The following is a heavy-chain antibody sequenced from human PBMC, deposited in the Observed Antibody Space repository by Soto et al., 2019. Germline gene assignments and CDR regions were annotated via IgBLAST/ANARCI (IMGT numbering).Heavy chain of an antibody. J-gene: IGHJ4*02. Sequence: PSETLSLTCSVSGDSMNNGDYFWTWIRQTPGKGLQWIGYISYSGSNFYNPSLKTQLAMSVDTSKNQFSVRLRSVTAADTAVYYCARDRAHFYESSGRLDLWGQGMLVTVSS. V-gene: IGHV4-30-4*01. CDR1: GDSMNNGDYF. CDR3: ARDRAHFYESSGRLDL. CDR2: ISYSGSN. D-gene: IGHD3-22*01.